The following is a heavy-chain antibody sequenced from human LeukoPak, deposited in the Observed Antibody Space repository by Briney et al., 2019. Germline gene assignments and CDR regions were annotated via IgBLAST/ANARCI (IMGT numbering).Heavy chain of an antibody. V-gene: IGHV1-46*01. CDR2: IAPSSGDT. Sequence: ASAKVSCNASGYTFSSHHMHWVRHPPGQGLEWMGKIAPSSGDTTYTQKVQDRVTMARDTSTSTVYRELSRLRSEDTAVYYCARDTFGSDYWGQGTLVTVS. CDR3: ARDTFGSDY. CDR1: GYTFSSHH. J-gene: IGHJ4*02. D-gene: IGHD3-10*01.